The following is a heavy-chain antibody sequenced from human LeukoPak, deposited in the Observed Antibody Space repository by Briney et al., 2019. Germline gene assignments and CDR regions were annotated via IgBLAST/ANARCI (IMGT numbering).Heavy chain of an antibody. CDR2: IYPGDSDT. CDR3: ATLVGYGSFFDY. CDR1: GYSFTSYW. Sequence: GESLQISSKGSGYSFTSYWIGWGRRVPGKGVEYMGIIYPGDSDTRYSPSFQGQVTISADKSISNAYLQWSSLKASDTAMYYCATLVGYGSFFDYWGQGTLVTVSS. V-gene: IGHV5-51*01. J-gene: IGHJ4*02. D-gene: IGHD3-10*01.